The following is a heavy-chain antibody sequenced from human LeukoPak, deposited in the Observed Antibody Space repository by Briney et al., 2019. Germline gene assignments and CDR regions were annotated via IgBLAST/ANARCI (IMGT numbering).Heavy chain of an antibody. Sequence: GGSLRLSCAASGFTFSSYAMSWVRQAPGKGLEWVSAISGSGGSTYYADSVKGRFTISRDNSKNTLYLQMNSLRAEDTAVYYCAKSRVGYYDSSGSPYWGQGTLVTVSS. CDR3: AKSRVGYYDSSGSPY. V-gene: IGHV3-23*01. J-gene: IGHJ4*02. D-gene: IGHD3-22*01. CDR1: GFTFSSYA. CDR2: ISGSGGST.